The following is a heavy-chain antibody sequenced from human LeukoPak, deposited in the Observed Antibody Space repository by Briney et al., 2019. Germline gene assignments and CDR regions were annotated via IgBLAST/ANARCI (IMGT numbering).Heavy chain of an antibody. D-gene: IGHD6-19*01. V-gene: IGHV3-9*01. CDR3: AKDNSPLYSSGCNDY. CDR2: ISSNSGSI. CDR1: GFTFDDYA. J-gene: IGHJ4*02. Sequence: GGSLRLSCAASGFTFDDYAMHWVRQAPGKGLEWVSGISSNSGSIGYADSVKGRFTISRDNAKNSLYLQMNSLRAEDTALYYCAKDNSPLYSSGCNDYWGQGTLVTVSS.